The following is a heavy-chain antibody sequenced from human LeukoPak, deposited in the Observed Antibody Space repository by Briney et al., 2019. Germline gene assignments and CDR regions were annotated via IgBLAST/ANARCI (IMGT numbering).Heavy chain of an antibody. CDR1: GGTFSSYA. Sequence: SVKVSCKASGGTFSSYAISWVRQAPGQGLEWMGRIIPIFGTPNYAQKFQGRVTITTDESTSTAYMELSSLRSEDTAVYYCARDQMWESNWFDPWGQGTLVTVSS. CDR2: IIPIFGTP. J-gene: IGHJ5*02. V-gene: IGHV1-69*05. D-gene: IGHD1-26*01. CDR3: ARDQMWESNWFDP.